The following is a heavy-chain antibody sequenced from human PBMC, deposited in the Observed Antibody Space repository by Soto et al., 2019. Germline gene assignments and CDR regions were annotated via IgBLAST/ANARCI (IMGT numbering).Heavy chain of an antibody. V-gene: IGHV3-30*18. CDR3: AKVFSGSYYTYVSGNFDY. CDR2: ISYDGSNK. D-gene: IGHD1-26*01. CDR1: GFTFSSYG. J-gene: IGHJ4*02. Sequence: QPGGSLRLSCAASGFTFSSYGMHWVRQAPGKGLEWVAVISYDGSNKYYADSVKGRFTISRDNSKNTLYLQMNSLRAEDTAVYYCAKVFSGSYYTYVSGNFDYWGQGTLVTVSS.